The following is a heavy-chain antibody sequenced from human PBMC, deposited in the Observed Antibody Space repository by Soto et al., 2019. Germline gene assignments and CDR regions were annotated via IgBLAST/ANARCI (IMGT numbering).Heavy chain of an antibody. CDR1: GFTFSEYA. Sequence: GGSLRLSCTASGFTFSEYAMSWVRQAPGKGLEWVSEISGIGGSTYYADSMKGRFTISRDNSKNTLYLQMNSLRTEDTALYYCAKDTGRAATSPYDYWGQGTLVTVSS. D-gene: IGHD6-25*01. CDR3: AKDTGRAATSPYDY. J-gene: IGHJ4*02. CDR2: ISGIGGST. V-gene: IGHV3-23*01.